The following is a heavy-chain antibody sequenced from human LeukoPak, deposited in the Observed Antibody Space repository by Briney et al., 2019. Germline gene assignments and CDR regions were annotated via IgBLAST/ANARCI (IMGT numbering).Heavy chain of an antibody. Sequence: ASVKVSCKPSGYTFTHYDINWVRQAPGQGLEWMGGFDPEDGETIYAQKFQGRVTMTEDTSTDTAYMELSSLRSEDTAVYYCATDLPSGSLDYWGQGTLVTVSS. V-gene: IGHV1-24*01. CDR1: GYTFTHYD. CDR2: FDPEDGET. CDR3: ATDLPSGSLDY. J-gene: IGHJ4*02. D-gene: IGHD1-26*01.